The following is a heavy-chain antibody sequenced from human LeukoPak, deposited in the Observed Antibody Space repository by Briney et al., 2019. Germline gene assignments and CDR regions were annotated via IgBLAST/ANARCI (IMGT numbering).Heavy chain of an antibody. CDR1: GYTFTSYG. J-gene: IGHJ5*02. CDR3: ARDAWDGSSGWNNWFDP. D-gene: IGHD6-19*01. CDR2: ISAYNGNT. Sequence: GASVKVSCKASGYTFTSYGISWVRQAPGQGLEWMGWISAYNGNTNYAQKLQGRVTMTTDTSTSTAYMELRSLRSDDTAVYYCARDAWDGSSGWNNWFDPWGQGTLVTVSS. V-gene: IGHV1-18*01.